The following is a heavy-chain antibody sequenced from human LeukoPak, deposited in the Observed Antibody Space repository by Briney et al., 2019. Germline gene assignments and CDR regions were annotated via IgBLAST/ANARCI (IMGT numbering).Heavy chain of an antibody. J-gene: IGHJ5*02. CDR1: GFTFSSYS. D-gene: IGHD6-13*01. CDR2: ISSSSSYI. CDR3: AREGAAAGVMWFDP. V-gene: IGHV3-21*01. Sequence: GGSLRLSCVASGFTFSSYSMNWVRQAPGKGLEWVSSISSSSSYIYYADSVKGRFTISRDNAKNSLYLQMNSLRAEDTAVYYCAREGAAAGVMWFDPWGQGTLVTVSS.